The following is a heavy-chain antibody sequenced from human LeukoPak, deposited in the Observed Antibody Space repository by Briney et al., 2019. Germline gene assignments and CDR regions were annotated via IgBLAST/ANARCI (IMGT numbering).Heavy chain of an antibody. Sequence: GSLRLSCAASGFTFSSYDMHWVRQAPGKGLEWLTLISYDGSQKYYADSVKGRFTISRDNSKNTLYLQMNSLRAEDTAVYYCAKGINDYSNYKTDYWGQGTLVTVSS. V-gene: IGHV3-30*18. D-gene: IGHD4-11*01. CDR2: ISYDGSQK. CDR1: GFTFSSYD. J-gene: IGHJ4*02. CDR3: AKGINDYSNYKTDY.